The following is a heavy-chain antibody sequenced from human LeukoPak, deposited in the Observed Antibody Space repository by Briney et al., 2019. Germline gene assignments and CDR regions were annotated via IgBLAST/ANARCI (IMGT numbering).Heavy chain of an antibody. CDR3: AKGIAVAGTGYYGMDV. J-gene: IGHJ6*02. V-gene: IGHV3-23*01. CDR1: GFTFSSYA. D-gene: IGHD6-19*01. CDR2: ISGSGGST. Sequence: GGSLRLSCAASGFTFSSYAMSWVRRAPGKGLEWVSSISGSGGSTYYADSVKGRFTISRDNSKNTLYLQMNSLRAEGTAVYYCAKGIAVAGTGYYGMDVWGQGTTVTVSS.